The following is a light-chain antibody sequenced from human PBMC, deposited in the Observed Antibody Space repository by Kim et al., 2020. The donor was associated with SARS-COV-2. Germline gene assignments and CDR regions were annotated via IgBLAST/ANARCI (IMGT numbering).Light chain of an antibody. CDR1: SSDVGNYNL. Sequence: GQSITISCTGTSSDVGNYNLVSWYQHHPGKAPKLMVFKDSKRPSGVSLRFSGSKSGSAASLTISGLQAEDEADYYCCSYAGSGTLVFGGGTQLTVL. J-gene: IGLJ3*02. CDR3: CSYAGSGTLV. CDR2: KDS. V-gene: IGLV2-23*01.